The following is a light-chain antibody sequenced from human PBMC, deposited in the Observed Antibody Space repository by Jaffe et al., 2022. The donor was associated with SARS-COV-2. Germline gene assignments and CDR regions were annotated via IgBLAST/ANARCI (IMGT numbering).Light chain of an antibody. Sequence: QSVLTQPPSVSAAPGQKVTISCSGSSSNIGNNYVFWYQQLPGTAPKLLIYDNNKRPSGIPGRFSASKSGTSATLGITGLQTGDEADYYCATWDSSLSALFGGGTKLTVL. V-gene: IGLV1-51*01. CDR1: SSNIGNNY. CDR2: DNN. J-gene: IGLJ2*01. CDR3: ATWDSSLSAL.